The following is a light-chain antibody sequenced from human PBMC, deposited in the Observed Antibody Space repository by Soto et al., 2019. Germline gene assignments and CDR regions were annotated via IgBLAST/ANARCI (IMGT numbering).Light chain of an antibody. CDR3: QQYNSWLWT. CDR1: QSVSSK. V-gene: IGKV3-15*01. J-gene: IGKJ1*01. Sequence: EIVMTQSPAPLSVSQGEGATLSCRASQSVSSKLAWYQQKPGQAPRLLIYGASTRATGIPARFSGSGSGTECTLIISSLQSEDAAVYYCQQYNSWLWTLGQGTKVDIK. CDR2: GAS.